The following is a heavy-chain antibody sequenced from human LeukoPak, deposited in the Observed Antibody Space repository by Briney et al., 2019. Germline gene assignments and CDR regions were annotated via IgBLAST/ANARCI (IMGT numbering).Heavy chain of an antibody. Sequence: SVKVSCKASGGTFSSYAISWVRQAPGQGLEWMGGIIPIFGTANYAQKFQGRVTITADESTSTAYMELSSLRSEDTAVYYCASSRGYSYGPGGGMDVWGQGTTATVSS. J-gene: IGHJ6*02. CDR1: GGTFSSYA. CDR2: IIPIFGTA. CDR3: ASSRGYSYGPGGGMDV. D-gene: IGHD5-18*01. V-gene: IGHV1-69*13.